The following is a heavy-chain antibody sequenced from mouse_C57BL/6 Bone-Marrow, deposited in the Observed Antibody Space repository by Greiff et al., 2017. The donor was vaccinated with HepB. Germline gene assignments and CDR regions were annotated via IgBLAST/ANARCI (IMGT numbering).Heavy chain of an antibody. V-gene: IGHV1-4*01. Sequence: VKLQESGAELARPGASVKMSCKASGYTFTSYTMHWVKQRPGQGLEWIGYINPSSGYTKYNQKFKDKATLTADKSSSTAYMQLSSLTSEDSAVYYCARRGSSDAMDYWGQGTSVTVSS. J-gene: IGHJ4*01. D-gene: IGHD3-1*01. CDR3: ARRGSSDAMDY. CDR2: INPSSGYT. CDR1: GYTFTSYT.